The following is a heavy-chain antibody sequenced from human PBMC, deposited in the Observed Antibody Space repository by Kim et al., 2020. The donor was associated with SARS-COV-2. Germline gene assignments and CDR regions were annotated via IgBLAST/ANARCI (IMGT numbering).Heavy chain of an antibody. J-gene: IGHJ4*02. D-gene: IGHD2-8*02. CDR3: AGLVGGGFDY. V-gene: IGHV5-10-1*01. CDR2: T. Sequence: TNYSPSFQGHVTISADKSISTAYLQWSSLKASDTAMYYCAGLVGGGFDYWGQGTLVTVSS.